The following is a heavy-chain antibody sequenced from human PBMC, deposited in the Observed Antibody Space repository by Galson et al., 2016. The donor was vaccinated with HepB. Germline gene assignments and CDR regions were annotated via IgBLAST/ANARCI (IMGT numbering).Heavy chain of an antibody. J-gene: IGHJ4*01. CDR1: GFSFGDYA. Sequence: SLRLSCAASGFSFGDYAMSWVRQAPGKGLEWVGFIRSTVYGETTDYAASVKGRFTIPRDDSKSIAYLQMNSLKIEDTAVYFCTRTSDSGDDRRFAYWGLGTLVTVSS. CDR2: IRSTVYGETT. D-gene: IGHD5-12*01. CDR3: TRTSDSGDDRRFAY. V-gene: IGHV3-49*04.